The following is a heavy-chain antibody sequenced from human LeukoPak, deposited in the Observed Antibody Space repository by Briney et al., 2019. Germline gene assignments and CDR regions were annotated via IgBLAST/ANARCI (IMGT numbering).Heavy chain of an antibody. CDR3: ARDLGSGWTRNWFDP. CDR1: GFTFSDYY. J-gene: IGHJ5*02. V-gene: IGHV3-11*01. Sequence: GGSLRLSGAASGFTFSDYYMSWIRQAPGKGLEWVSYITSSGSTIYYADSVKGRFTISRDNAENSLYLQMNSLRAEDTAVYYCARDLGSGWTRNWFDPWGQGTLVTVSS. CDR2: ITSSGSTI. D-gene: IGHD6-19*01.